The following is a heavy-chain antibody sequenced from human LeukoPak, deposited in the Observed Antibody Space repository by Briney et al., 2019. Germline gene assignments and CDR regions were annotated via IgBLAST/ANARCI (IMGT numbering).Heavy chain of an antibody. Sequence: GGSLRLSCAASGFTFSSYSMNWVRQAPGKGLEWISYSGSAIYYADSVKGRFTISRDNAKNSLYLQMNSLRAEDTAVYYCARDHAYAFDIWGQGTLVTVSS. CDR3: ARDHAYAFDI. CDR2: SGSAI. CDR1: GFTFSSYS. V-gene: IGHV3-48*01. D-gene: IGHD2-2*01. J-gene: IGHJ3*02.